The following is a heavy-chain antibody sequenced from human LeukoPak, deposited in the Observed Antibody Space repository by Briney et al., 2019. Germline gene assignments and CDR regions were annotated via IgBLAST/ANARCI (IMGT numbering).Heavy chain of an antibody. D-gene: IGHD3-3*01. J-gene: IGHJ4*02. Sequence: GALRLSCAAAGFTCSSYAMSWVRQAPGKVLEWVSAISGSGGSTFYADSVKGRFTISRDNSKNTLYLQMNSLRAEDTAVYYCAKDFDIREADYWGQGTLVTVSS. CDR1: GFTCSSYA. V-gene: IGHV3-23*01. CDR3: AKDFDIREADY. CDR2: ISGSGGST.